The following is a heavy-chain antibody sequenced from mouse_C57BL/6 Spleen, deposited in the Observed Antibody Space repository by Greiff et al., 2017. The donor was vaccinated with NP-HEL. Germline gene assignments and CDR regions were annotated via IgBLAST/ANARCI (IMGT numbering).Heavy chain of an antibody. J-gene: IGHJ3*01. CDR2: IDPSDSYT. V-gene: IGHV1-69*01. Sequence: VQLQESGAELVMPGASVKLSCKASGYTFTSYWMHWVKQRPGQGLEWIGEIDPSDSYTNYNQKFKGKSTLTVDKSSSTAYMQLSSLTSEDSAVYYCARGELGFAYWGQGTLVTVSA. D-gene: IGHD4-1*01. CDR3: ARGELGFAY. CDR1: GYTFTSYW.